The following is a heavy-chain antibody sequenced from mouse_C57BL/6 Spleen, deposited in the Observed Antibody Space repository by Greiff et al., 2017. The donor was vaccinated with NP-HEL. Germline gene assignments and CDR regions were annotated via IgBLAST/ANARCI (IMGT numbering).Heavy chain of an antibody. CDR2: ISDGGSYT. J-gene: IGHJ2*01. CDR1: GFTFSSYA. D-gene: IGHD1-1*01. V-gene: IGHV5-4*03. Sequence: EVKLMESGGGLVKPGGSLKLSCAASGFTFSSYAMSWVRQTPEKRLEWVATISDGGSYTYYPDNVKGRFTISRDNAKNNLYLQMSQLKSEDTAMYYCARGFITTVVATFDYWGQGTTLTVSS. CDR3: ARGFITTVVATFDY.